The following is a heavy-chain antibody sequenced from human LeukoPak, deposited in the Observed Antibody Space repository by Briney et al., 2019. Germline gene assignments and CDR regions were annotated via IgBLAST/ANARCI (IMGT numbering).Heavy chain of an antibody. CDR2: IYYTGVT. V-gene: IGHV4-59*01. CDR3: ARTARLPNS. J-gene: IGHJ4*02. Sequence: SETLSLTCTVSGTSITSSYWSWIRQPPGRGLEHIGYIYYTGVTNYSPSLKSRVTMSLDTSKNQFSLRLTSVTVADTAIYYCARTARLPNSWGQGTLVTVSS. D-gene: IGHD6-25*01. CDR1: GTSITSSY.